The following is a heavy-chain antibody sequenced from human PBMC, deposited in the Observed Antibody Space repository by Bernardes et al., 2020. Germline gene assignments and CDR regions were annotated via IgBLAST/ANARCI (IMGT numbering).Heavy chain of an antibody. CDR1: VDSVSSNSAI. CDR3: ARAGAGYSSGNFDY. CDR2: TYYRTKWYT. J-gene: IGHJ4*02. V-gene: IGHV6-1*01. Sequence: QPFSLTSAISVDSVSSNSAIWHCIRQPPSRGLEWLGRTYYRTKWYTDSAVSVKSRITVSPDTSNNQFSLQLNSVTPEDTAVYYCARAGAGYSSGNFDYWGQGTLVTVSS. D-gene: IGHD6-19*01.